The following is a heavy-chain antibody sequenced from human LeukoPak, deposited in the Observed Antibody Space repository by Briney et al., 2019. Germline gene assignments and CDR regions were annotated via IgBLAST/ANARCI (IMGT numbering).Heavy chain of an antibody. V-gene: IGHV4-39*07. CDR2: IYYSGTT. D-gene: IGHD3-10*01. J-gene: IGHJ4*02. CDR3: ARNADGSGNLLPFYFDY. Sequence: SETLSLTCTVSGGSISSSSYYWGWIRQPPGKGLEWIASIYYSGTTFYNPSLKSRVAISVDTSKNQFSLILSSVTAADTAVYYCARNADGSGNLLPFYFDYWGPGTLVTVSS. CDR1: GGSISSSSYY.